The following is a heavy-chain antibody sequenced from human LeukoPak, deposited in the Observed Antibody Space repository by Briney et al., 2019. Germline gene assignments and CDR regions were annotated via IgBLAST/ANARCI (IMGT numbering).Heavy chain of an antibody. V-gene: IGHV4-34*01. Sequence: SETLSLTCAVYGGSFSGYYCNWIRQPPGKGLDWIGEINHSGSTNYNPSLKSRVTISVDTSKNQFSLKLSSVTAADTAVYYCARGTYSSSWYIWFDPWGQGTLVTVSS. D-gene: IGHD6-13*01. J-gene: IGHJ5*02. CDR2: INHSGST. CDR3: ARGTYSSSWYIWFDP. CDR1: GGSFSGYY.